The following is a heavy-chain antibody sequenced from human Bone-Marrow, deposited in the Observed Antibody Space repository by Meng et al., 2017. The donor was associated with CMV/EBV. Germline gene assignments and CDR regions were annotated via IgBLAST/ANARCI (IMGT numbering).Heavy chain of an antibody. J-gene: IGHJ4*02. Sequence: EVQLVESGGGWVKPGGLLRVCCAAVGFTFSSYSMNWVRQAPGKGLEWVSSISSSSSYIYYADSVKGRFTISRDNAKNSLYLQMNSLRAEDTAVYYCARDRQRYCSGGSCYPLDYWGQGTLVTVSS. V-gene: IGHV3-21*01. CDR2: ISSSSSYI. D-gene: IGHD2-15*01. CDR3: ARDRQRYCSGGSCYPLDY. CDR1: GFTFSSYS.